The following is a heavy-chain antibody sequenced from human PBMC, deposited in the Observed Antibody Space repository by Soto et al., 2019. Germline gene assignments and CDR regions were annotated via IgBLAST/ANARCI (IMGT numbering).Heavy chain of an antibody. CDR3: ARDLGYFDL. Sequence: QVQLMESGGGVVQPGRSLRLSCAASGYTFSSYGMHWVRQAPGKGLEWVAVIYYDGSNYYYADSVKGRFTVSRDNSKNTLYLQMNSLRAEDTAVYYCARDLGYFDLWGRGTLVTVSS. V-gene: IGHV3-33*01. CDR2: IYYDGSNY. J-gene: IGHJ2*01. CDR1: GYTFSSYG.